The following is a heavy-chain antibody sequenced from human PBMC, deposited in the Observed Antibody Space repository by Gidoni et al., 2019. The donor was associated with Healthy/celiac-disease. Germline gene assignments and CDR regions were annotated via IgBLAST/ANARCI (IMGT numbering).Heavy chain of an antibody. V-gene: IGHV3-30-3*01. CDR1: GLPSSSYA. CDR2: ISFDGSNK. Sequence: QVQLVESGGGVAQPGRSLRLSFAASGLPSSSYARHWVRQAPGKGLEWVAVISFDGSNKYYADSVKGRFTISRDNSKNTLYLQMNSLRAEDTAVYYCARDRLQWLATYEFDYWGQGTLVTVSS. J-gene: IGHJ4*02. D-gene: IGHD6-19*01. CDR3: ARDRLQWLATYEFDY.